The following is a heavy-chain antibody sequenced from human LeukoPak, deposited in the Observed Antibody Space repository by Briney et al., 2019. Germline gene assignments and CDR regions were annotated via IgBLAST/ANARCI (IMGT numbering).Heavy chain of an antibody. CDR2: ISSSGSTI. Sequence: PGGSLRLSCAASGFTFSSYEMNWVRQAPGKGLEWVSYISSSGSTIYYADSVKGRFTISRDNAKNSLYLQMNSLRAEDTAVYYCARADGRTGRRDGYTDYYYMDVWGKGTTVTVSS. J-gene: IGHJ6*03. D-gene: IGHD5-24*01. CDR3: ARADGRTGRRDGYTDYYYMDV. V-gene: IGHV3-48*03. CDR1: GFTFSSYE.